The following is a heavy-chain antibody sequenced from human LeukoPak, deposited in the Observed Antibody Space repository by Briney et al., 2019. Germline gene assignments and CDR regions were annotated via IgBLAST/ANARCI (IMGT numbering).Heavy chain of an antibody. CDR3: AKESDFWSGYPDY. Sequence: PGGSLRLSCAASGFTFSSYSMNWVRQAPGKGLEWVSSISSSSSYIYYADSVKGRFTISRDNSKNTLYLQMNSLRAEDTAVYYCAKESDFWSGYPDYWGQGTLVTVSS. V-gene: IGHV3-21*04. CDR2: ISSSSSYI. D-gene: IGHD3-3*01. J-gene: IGHJ4*02. CDR1: GFTFSSYS.